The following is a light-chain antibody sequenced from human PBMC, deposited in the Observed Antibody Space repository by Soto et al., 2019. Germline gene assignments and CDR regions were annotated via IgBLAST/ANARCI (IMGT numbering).Light chain of an antibody. CDR1: QSVSSN. V-gene: IGKV3-15*01. J-gene: IGKJ2*01. CDR3: QQYNNWPYT. Sequence: EIVMTQSPDTLSVSPGERATLSCRASQSVSSNLAWYQQKPGQAPRLLIFGASTRATGIPARFSGSGSGTEFTLTISSLQSEDFAFYHCQQYNNWPYTFGQGTTLEIK. CDR2: GAS.